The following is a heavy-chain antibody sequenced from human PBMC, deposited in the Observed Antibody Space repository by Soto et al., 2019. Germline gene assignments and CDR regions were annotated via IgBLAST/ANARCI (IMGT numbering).Heavy chain of an antibody. Sequence: QVQLQESGPGLVKPSETLSLTCTVSGVSISNNYWSWIRQPPGKGLEWIGYIYYNGHTNYSPSLKSRVTMSVDTSRNQISLKLTTVTAADTAVYYCTRANWYSEYWGQGTLVTVSS. D-gene: IGHD7-27*01. CDR2: IYYNGHT. V-gene: IGHV4-59*01. CDR1: GVSISNNY. J-gene: IGHJ4*02. CDR3: TRANWYSEY.